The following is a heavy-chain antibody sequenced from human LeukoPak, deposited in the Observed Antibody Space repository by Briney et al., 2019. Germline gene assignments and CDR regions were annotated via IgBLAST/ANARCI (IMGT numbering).Heavy chain of an antibody. D-gene: IGHD2-2*01. J-gene: IGHJ4*02. V-gene: IGHV4-34*01. CDR3: ARAKDIVVVPAAPAFDY. Sequence: SETLSLACAVYGGSFSGYYWSWIRQPPGKGLEWIGEINHSGSTNYNPSLKSRVTISVDTSKNQFSLKLSSVTAAGTAVYYCARAKDIVVVPAAPAFDYWGQGTLVTVSS. CDR2: INHSGST. CDR1: GGSFSGYY.